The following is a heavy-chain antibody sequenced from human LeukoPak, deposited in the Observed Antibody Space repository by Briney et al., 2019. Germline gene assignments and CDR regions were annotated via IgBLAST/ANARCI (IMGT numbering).Heavy chain of an antibody. CDR3: ARVYFNDSVWGSYGLQTNWFDP. Sequence: SEKVSCKASGGTFSSYAISWVRQAPAQGLEWMGGIIPIFGTANYAQKFQGRVTITADESTSSAYMELGSLRSEDTAVYYCARVYFNDSVWGSYGLQTNWFDPWGEGTLVTVSS. CDR2: IIPIFGTA. CDR1: GGTFSSYA. D-gene: IGHD3-16*01. V-gene: IGHV1-69*13. J-gene: IGHJ5*02.